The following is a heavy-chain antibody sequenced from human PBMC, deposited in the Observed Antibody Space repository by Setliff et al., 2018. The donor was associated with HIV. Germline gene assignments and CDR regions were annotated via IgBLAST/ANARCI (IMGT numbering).Heavy chain of an antibody. V-gene: IGHV1-18*01. J-gene: IGHJ4*02. CDR2: MSTYNGNT. D-gene: IGHD3-16*01. Sequence: ASVKVSCKASGYTFTSYDISWVRQAPGQGLEWMGWMSTYNGNTNYAQKVQGRVTMTTDTSTSTAYMELRSLRSDDTAVYYCARIWGIPPLYYFDYWGQGTLVTVSS. CDR1: GYTFTSYD. CDR3: ARIWGIPPLYYFDY.